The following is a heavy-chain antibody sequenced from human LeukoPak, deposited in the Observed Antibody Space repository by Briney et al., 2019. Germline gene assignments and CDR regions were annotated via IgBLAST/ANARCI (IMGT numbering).Heavy chain of an antibody. D-gene: IGHD3-22*01. Sequence: ASVNVSCKASGYTFSSYGITWVRQAPGQGLEWMGWISAYNGYTNFAQNFQDRVTMTTDTSTSTAYMELRSLTSDDTAVYYCARTYYYDSSGYYHLDPDHWGQGTLVTVSS. J-gene: IGHJ4*02. CDR1: GYTFSSYG. CDR3: ARTYYYDSSGYYHLDPDH. CDR2: ISAYNGYT. V-gene: IGHV1-18*01.